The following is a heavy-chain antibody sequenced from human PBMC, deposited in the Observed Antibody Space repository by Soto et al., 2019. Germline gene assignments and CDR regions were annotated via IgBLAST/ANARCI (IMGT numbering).Heavy chain of an antibody. CDR1: GYTFTGYY. D-gene: IGHD5-12*01. CDR3: ARGLNGYDFLLPFGY. Sequence: ASVKVSCKASGYTFTGYYMHWVRRAPGQGLEWMGWINPNSGGTNYAQKFQGRVTMTRDTSISTAYMELSRLRSDDTAVYYCARGLNGYDFLLPFGYWGQGTLVTVSS. J-gene: IGHJ4*02. V-gene: IGHV1-2*02. CDR2: INPNSGGT.